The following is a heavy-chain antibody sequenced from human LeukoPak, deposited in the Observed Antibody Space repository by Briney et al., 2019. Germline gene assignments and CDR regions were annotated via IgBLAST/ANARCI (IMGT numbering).Heavy chain of an antibody. V-gene: IGHV3-21*01. J-gene: IGHJ1*01. Sequence: GGSLRLSCAASGFTFSSYSMNWVRQAPGKGLEGVSSISSSSSYIYYADSVKGRFTISRDNAKNSLYLQMNSLRAEDTAVYYCARDLGDGYNLHWGQGTLVTVSS. CDR1: GFTFSSYS. D-gene: IGHD5-24*01. CDR3: ARDLGDGYNLH. CDR2: ISSSSSYI.